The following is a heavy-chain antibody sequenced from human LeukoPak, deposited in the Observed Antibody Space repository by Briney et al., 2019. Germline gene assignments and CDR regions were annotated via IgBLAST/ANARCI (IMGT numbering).Heavy chain of an antibody. CDR1: GGSISSYY. CDR2: IYYSGST. D-gene: IGHD5-18*01. J-gene: IGHJ4*02. CDR3: ARWGYSYGDDS. Sequence: PSETLSLTCTVSGGSISSYYWSWIRQPPGKGPEWLGNIYYSGSTNYNPSLKSRVPISVDTSKNQFSLKLSSVTAADTAVYYCARWGYSYGDDSWGQGTLVTVSS. V-gene: IGHV4-59*08.